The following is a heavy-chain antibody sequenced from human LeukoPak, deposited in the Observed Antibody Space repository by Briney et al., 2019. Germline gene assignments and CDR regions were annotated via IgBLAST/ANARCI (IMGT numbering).Heavy chain of an antibody. CDR3: AKSNWGSSVDY. Sequence: PGGSLRLSCAASGFTFSSYGMHWVRQAPGKGLEWVAVISYDGSNKYYADSVKGRFTISRDNSKNTLYLQMNSLRAEDTAVYYWAKSNWGSSVDYWGQGTLVTVSS. V-gene: IGHV3-30*18. CDR1: GFTFSSYG. J-gene: IGHJ4*02. CDR2: ISYDGSNK. D-gene: IGHD7-27*01.